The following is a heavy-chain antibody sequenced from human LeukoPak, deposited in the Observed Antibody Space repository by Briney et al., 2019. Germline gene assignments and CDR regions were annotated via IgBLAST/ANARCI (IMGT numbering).Heavy chain of an antibody. CDR3: ARDLPYYYDSRDEDY. V-gene: IGHV4-38-2*02. D-gene: IGHD3-22*01. CDR1: GYSISSGYY. J-gene: IGHJ4*02. CDR2: IYHSGST. Sequence: SETLSLTCTVSGYSISSGYYWGWIRQPPGKGLEWIGSIYHSGSTYYNPSLKSRVTISVDTSKNQFSLKLSSVTAADTAVYYCARDLPYYYDSRDEDYWGQGTLVTVSS.